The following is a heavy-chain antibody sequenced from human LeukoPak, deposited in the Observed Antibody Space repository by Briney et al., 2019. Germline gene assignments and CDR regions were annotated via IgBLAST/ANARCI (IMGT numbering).Heavy chain of an antibody. CDR3: AKDTGRPTDAITMEDNAFDI. Sequence: PGRSPRLSCAASGFTFDDHGMHWVRQAPGKGLEWVSGISWSSGIIGYADSVKGRFTISRDNAKNSLYLQMDSLRAEDTALYYCAKDTGRPTDAITMEDNAFDIWGQGTMVTVSS. CDR2: ISWSSGII. CDR1: GFTFDDHG. V-gene: IGHV3-9*01. D-gene: IGHD3-3*01. J-gene: IGHJ3*02.